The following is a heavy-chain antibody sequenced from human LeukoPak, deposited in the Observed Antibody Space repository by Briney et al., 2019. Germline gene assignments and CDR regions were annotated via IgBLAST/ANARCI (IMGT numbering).Heavy chain of an antibody. Sequence: PGGSLRLSCAASGFPFGSYTMNWVRQLPGKGLEWLSLISWDGTKTDYGDPVKGRFTVSRDNSRNSLYLQMNSLRLEDSALYYCTTGMFDYWGQGTLVTVSS. CDR3: TTGMFDY. V-gene: IGHV3-43*01. J-gene: IGHJ4*02. CDR2: ISWDGTKT. CDR1: GFPFGSYT. D-gene: IGHD1-1*01.